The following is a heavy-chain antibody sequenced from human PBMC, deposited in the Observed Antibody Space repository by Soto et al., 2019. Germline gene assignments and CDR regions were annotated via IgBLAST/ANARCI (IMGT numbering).Heavy chain of an antibody. CDR3: ARGNHRWLQLWYFDL. D-gene: IGHD5-12*01. CDR1: GGTFSNYP. V-gene: IGHV1-69*05. CDR2: IIPIFGTV. J-gene: IGHJ2*01. Sequence: QVQLVQSGAEVKKPGSSVKVSCKASGGTFSNYPISWVRQAPGQGLEWMGGIIPIFGTVNYAQKFQGRVKXTXEXSTXTGYMELSSLRSEDTAVYYCARGNHRWLQLWYFDLWGRGTLVTVSS.